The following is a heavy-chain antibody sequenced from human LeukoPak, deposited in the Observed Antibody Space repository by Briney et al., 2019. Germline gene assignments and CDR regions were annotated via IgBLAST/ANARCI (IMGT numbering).Heavy chain of an antibody. J-gene: IGHJ6*02. CDR1: GFTLSNYW. Sequence: GGSLRLSCTASGFTLSNYWMSWVRQTPEKGLEWVANIKQDESEKVYVDPVKGRFTISRDNAKSSLYLQMSGLRADDTAVYYCARDPYSSTWSYGMDIWGQGTTVTVSS. V-gene: IGHV3-7*05. CDR2: IKQDESEK. D-gene: IGHD6-13*01. CDR3: ARDPYSSTWSYGMDI.